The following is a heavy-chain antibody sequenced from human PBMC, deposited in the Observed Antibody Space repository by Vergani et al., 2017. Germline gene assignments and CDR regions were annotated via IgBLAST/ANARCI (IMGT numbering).Heavy chain of an antibody. CDR3: ARVGRITGTILTCYYYYYMDV. CDR1: GGSISSYY. D-gene: IGHD1-20*01. Sequence: QVQLQESGPGLVKPSETLSLTCTVSGGSISSYYWSWIRQPPGKGLEWIGYIYYSGSTNYNPSLKSRVTISVDTSKNQFSLKLSSVTAADTAVYYCARVGRITGTILTCYYYYYMDVWGKGTTVTVSS. V-gene: IGHV4-59*01. CDR2: IYYSGST. J-gene: IGHJ6*03.